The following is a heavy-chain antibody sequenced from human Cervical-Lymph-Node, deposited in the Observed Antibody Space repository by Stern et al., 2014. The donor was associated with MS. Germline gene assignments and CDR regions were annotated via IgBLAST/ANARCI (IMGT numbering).Heavy chain of an antibody. CDR1: GFTFSSYA. CDR2: ISDAGGGT. CDR3: TKATGSSPRPKAGFDY. D-gene: IGHD6-6*01. V-gene: IGHV3-23*04. J-gene: IGHJ4*02. Sequence: VQLVESGGGLVQPGGSLRLSCAASGFTFSSYAMSWVRQAPGKGLEWVSCISDAGGGTYYADSVKGRFTISRDNSKNTLYVQMSSLRAEDTAVYYCTKATGSSPRPKAGFDYWGQGTLVTVSS.